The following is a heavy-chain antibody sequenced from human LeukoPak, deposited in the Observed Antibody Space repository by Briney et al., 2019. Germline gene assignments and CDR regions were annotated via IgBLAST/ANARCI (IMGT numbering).Heavy chain of an antibody. Sequence: GGSLRLSCAASGFTFSSYWMSWVRQAPGKGLEWVANIKQDGSEKYYVDSVKGRFTISRDNAKNSLYLQMNSLRAEDTAVYYCAREPGYYYDSSGYYTADDYWGQGTLVTVSS. V-gene: IGHV3-7*01. CDR1: GFTFSSYW. J-gene: IGHJ4*02. CDR3: AREPGYYYDSSGYYTADDY. D-gene: IGHD3-22*01. CDR2: IKQDGSEK.